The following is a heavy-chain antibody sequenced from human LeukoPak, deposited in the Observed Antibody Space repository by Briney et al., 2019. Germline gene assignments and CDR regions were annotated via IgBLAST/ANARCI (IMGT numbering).Heavy chain of an antibody. V-gene: IGHV3-53*01. D-gene: IGHD4-17*01. J-gene: IGHJ4*02. CDR3: AREAVTRNYFDY. Sequence: GGSLRLSCAASGFTVSSNYMNWVRQAPGKGLEWVSVIYSGGSTYYADSVKGRFTISRDNSKNTLFLQMNSLRAEDTAVYYCAREAVTRNYFDYWGQGTLVTVSS. CDR1: GFTVSSNY. CDR2: IYSGGST.